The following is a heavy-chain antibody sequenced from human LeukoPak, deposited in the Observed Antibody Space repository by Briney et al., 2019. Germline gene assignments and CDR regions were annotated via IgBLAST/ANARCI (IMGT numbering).Heavy chain of an antibody. CDR1: GYTFTSYG. V-gene: IGHV1-18*01. J-gene: IGHJ4*02. Sequence: GASVKVSCKTSGYTFTSYGITWVRQAPGQGLEWMGWIGSYNSNTNYAQNLQGRVTMTTDTSASTAYMELRSLRSDDTAVYYCARSSPYIATAVDYWGQGTLVTVSS. CDR2: IGSYNSNT. CDR3: ARSSPYIATAVDY. D-gene: IGHD6-13*01.